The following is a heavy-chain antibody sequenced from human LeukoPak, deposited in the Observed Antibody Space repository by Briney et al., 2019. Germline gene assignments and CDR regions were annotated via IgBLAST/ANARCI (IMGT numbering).Heavy chain of an antibody. Sequence: PGGSLRLSCAASGFTLSSYSMDWVRQAPGKGLEWLSLINFSGGNTYYADSMKGRFTISRDNSKDTLYLQMNSLRAEDTAIYYCARDIEFSTWGLGTMVTVSS. J-gene: IGHJ3*01. V-gene: IGHV3-23*01. D-gene: IGHD3-3*02. CDR3: ARDIEFST. CDR2: INFSGGNT. CDR1: GFTLSSYS.